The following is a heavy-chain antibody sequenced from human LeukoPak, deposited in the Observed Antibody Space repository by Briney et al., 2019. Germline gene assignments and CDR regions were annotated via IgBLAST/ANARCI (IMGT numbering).Heavy chain of an antibody. Sequence: GGSLRLSCAASGFTFSTYGMHWVRQAPGKGLEWVAFIRYDGRNKYYADSVKGRFTISRDNAKNSLYLQMNSLRAEDTAVYYCARDNWLGIAVAMTDYWGQGILVTVSS. J-gene: IGHJ4*02. D-gene: IGHD6-19*01. CDR3: ARDNWLGIAVAMTDY. V-gene: IGHV3-30*02. CDR2: IRYDGRNK. CDR1: GFTFSTYG.